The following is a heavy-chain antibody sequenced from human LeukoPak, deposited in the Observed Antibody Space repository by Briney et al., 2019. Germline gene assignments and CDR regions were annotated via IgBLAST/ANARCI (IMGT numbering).Heavy chain of an antibody. V-gene: IGHV1-18*01. J-gene: IGHJ4*02. D-gene: IGHD3-22*01. Sequence: ASVNVSCKASGYTFIDYGISWVRQAPGQGLEWMGWISPYNGNTNYPQKVQGRITVTTDTSTSTAYMELRSLRSDDTAVYYCARGKNHYDTRGDFWGQGTLVTVSS. CDR1: GYTFIDYG. CDR2: ISPYNGNT. CDR3: ARGKNHYDTRGDF.